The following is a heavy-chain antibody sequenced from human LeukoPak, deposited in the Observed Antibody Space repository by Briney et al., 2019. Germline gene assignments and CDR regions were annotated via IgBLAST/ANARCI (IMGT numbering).Heavy chain of an antibody. J-gene: IGHJ4*02. CDR1: GGSFSGYY. V-gene: IGHV4-34*01. CDR3: ARRLHYYDY. Sequence: SETLSLTCAVYGGSFSGYYWSWIRQPPGKGLEWIGEINHSGSTNYNPSLKSRVTISVDTSKNQFSLKLSSVTAADTSAYYCARRLHYYDYWGQGTLVTVSS. CDR2: INHSGST. D-gene: IGHD2-21*02.